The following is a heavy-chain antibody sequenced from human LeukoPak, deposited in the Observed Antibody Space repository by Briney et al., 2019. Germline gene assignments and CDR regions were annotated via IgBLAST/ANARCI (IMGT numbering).Heavy chain of an antibody. CDR2: IKADGSES. V-gene: IGHV3-7*01. CDR3: ATTILGF. Sequence: GGSLRLSCAASGFTFSNYWMSWVRQARGRGLEWVANIKADGSESYYVDSVKGRFTISRDNAKNSLYLQMNSLRADDTAVYYCATTILGFWGQGTLVTVSS. D-gene: IGHD1-1*01. CDR1: GFTFSNYW. J-gene: IGHJ4*02.